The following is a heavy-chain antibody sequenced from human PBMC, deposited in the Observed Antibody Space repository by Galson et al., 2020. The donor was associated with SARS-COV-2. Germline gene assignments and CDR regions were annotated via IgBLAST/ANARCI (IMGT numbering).Heavy chain of an antibody. Sequence: GGSLRLSCTLSGYTFSDNAIQWVRQAPGSGLEWVAVIWGDASQKYYADSMKDRLTISRDNFRGTVFLQIHNVRPEDTAIYFCARGSYNYMDVWGRGTTVTVSS. CDR3: ARGSYNYMDV. CDR2: IWGDASQK. D-gene: IGHD6-6*01. CDR1: GYTFSDNA. V-gene: IGHV3-33*01. J-gene: IGHJ6*03.